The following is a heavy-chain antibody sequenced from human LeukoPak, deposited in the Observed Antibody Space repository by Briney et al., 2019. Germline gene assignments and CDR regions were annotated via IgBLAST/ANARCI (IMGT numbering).Heavy chain of an antibody. D-gene: IGHD5-24*01. CDR1: RCSISSGSYY. CDR2: IYTSGGT. V-gene: IGHV4-61*02. CDR3: ARSGGGYNTYWYFDL. Sequence: SETLSLTCTVSRCSISSGSYYWSWIPQPSGKGLEWIGRIYTSGGTNYNPSLKSRVTISVDTSKNQFSLKLSSVTAADTAVYYCARSGGGYNTYWYFDLWGRGTLVTVSS. J-gene: IGHJ2*01.